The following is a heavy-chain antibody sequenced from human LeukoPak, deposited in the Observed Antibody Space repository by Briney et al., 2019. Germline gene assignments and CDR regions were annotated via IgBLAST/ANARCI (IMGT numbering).Heavy chain of an antibody. CDR3: TTGAARYYDFWSGYYTEAFDI. CDR1: GFTFSNAW. J-gene: IGHJ3*02. V-gene: IGHV3-15*01. CDR2: IKSKTDGGTT. Sequence: GGSPRLSCAASGFTFSNAWMSWVRQAPGKGLEWVGRIKSKTDGGTTDYAAPVKGRFAISRDDSKNTLYLQMNSLKTEDTAVYYCTTGAARYYDFWSGYYTEAFDIWGQGTMVTVSS. D-gene: IGHD3-3*01.